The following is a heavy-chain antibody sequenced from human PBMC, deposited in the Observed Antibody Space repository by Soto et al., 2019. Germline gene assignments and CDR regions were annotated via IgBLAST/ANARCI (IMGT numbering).Heavy chain of an antibody. Sequence: QVQLVQSGAEVKKPGASVKVSCKTSGYTFTSYDINWVRQATGKGLEWMGWMNPNSGNTGNAQKIQGRVTMTRNTSVSTAYMALSSLRSEDTAVYYGAREGVRSMDVGCQGTTVTVSS. V-gene: IGHV1-8*01. CDR2: MNPNSGNT. D-gene: IGHD3-16*01. CDR1: GYTFTSYD. J-gene: IGHJ6*02. CDR3: AREGVRSMDV.